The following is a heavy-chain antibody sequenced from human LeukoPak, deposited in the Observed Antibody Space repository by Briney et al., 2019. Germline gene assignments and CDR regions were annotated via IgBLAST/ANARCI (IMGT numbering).Heavy chain of an antibody. CDR2: IKQDGSEK. CDR1: GFAFSSNW. D-gene: IGHD6-19*01. J-gene: IGHJ5*02. CDR3: ARNLAVAGANWFDP. V-gene: IGHV3-7*03. Sequence: GGSLRLSCAASGFAFSSNWMTWVRQAPGKGLEWVASIKQDGSEKYYVDSVKGRFTMSRDNAKNSLYLQMNSLRAEDTALYHCARNLAVAGANWFDPWGQGTLVTVSS.